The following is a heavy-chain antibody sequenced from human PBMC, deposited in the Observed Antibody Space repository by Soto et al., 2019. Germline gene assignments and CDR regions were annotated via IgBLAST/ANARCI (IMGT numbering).Heavy chain of an antibody. CDR1: GFTFSSYA. V-gene: IGHV3-23*01. D-gene: IGHD3-22*01. Sequence: GGSLRLSCAASGFTFSSYAMSWVRQAPGKGLEWVSAISGSGGSTYYADSVKGRFTISRDNSKNTLYLQMNSLRAEDTAVYYCAKNQPPLVVTYDAFDIWGQGTMVTVSS. CDR2: ISGSGGST. J-gene: IGHJ3*02. CDR3: AKNQPPLVVTYDAFDI.